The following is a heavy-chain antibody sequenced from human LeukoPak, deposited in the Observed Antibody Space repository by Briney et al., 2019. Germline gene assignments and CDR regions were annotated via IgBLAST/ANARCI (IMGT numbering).Heavy chain of an antibody. D-gene: IGHD5-24*01. V-gene: IGHV1-2*06. CDR3: ARGGSYNRGYFDY. Sequence: ASVKVSCKASGYTFTGYYMHWVRQAPGQGLEWMGRINPNSGGTNYAQKFQGRVTMTRDTSISTAYMELSRLRSDDTAVYYCARGGSYNRGYFDYWGQGTLVTVSS. CDR1: GYTFTGYY. J-gene: IGHJ4*02. CDR2: INPNSGGT.